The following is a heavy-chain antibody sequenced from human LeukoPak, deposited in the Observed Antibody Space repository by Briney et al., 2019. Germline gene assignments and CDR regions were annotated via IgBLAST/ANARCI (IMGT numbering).Heavy chain of an antibody. Sequence: SETLSLTCTVSGGSISSYYWSWIRQPPGKGLEWIGYIYYSGSTNYNPSLKSRVTISVDKSKNQFSLKLSSVTAADTAVYYCARVSGSYHFDYWGQGTLVTVSS. CDR2: IYYSGST. CDR1: GGSISSYY. V-gene: IGHV4-59*12. D-gene: IGHD1-26*01. CDR3: ARVSGSYHFDY. J-gene: IGHJ4*02.